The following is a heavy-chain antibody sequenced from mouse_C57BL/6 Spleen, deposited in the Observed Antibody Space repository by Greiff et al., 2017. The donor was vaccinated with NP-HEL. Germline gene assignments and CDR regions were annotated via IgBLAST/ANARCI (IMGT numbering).Heavy chain of an antibody. CDR2: INPNNGGT. V-gene: IGHV1-26*01. D-gene: IGHD4-1*02. CDR1: GYTFTDYY. Sequence: EVQLQQSGPELVKPGASVKISCKASGYTFTDYYMNWVKQSHGKSLEWIGDINPNNGGTSYNQKFKGKATLTVDKSSSTAYMELRSLTSEDSAVYYCARETTGYYAMDYWGQGTSVTVSS. J-gene: IGHJ4*01. CDR3: ARETTGYYAMDY.